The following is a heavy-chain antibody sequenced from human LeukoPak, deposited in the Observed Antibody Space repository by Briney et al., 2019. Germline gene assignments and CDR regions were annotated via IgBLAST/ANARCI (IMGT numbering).Heavy chain of an antibody. J-gene: IGHJ4*02. CDR1: GYTFTGYY. D-gene: IGHD5-24*01. CDR3: ARESGYNVYYFDY. V-gene: IGHV1-2*02. Sequence: ASVKVSCKASGYTFTGYYMHWVRQAPGQGLEWMGWINPNSGGTNYAQKFQGRVTMTRDTSISTAYMELSRLRSDDTAVYYCARESGYNVYYFDYWGQGTPVTVSS. CDR2: INPNSGGT.